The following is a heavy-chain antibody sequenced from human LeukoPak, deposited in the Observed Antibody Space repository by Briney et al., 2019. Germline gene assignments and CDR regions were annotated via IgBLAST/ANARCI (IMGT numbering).Heavy chain of an antibody. CDR1: GFTFSSYW. D-gene: IGHD3-10*01. CDR2: IKQDGSEK. Sequence: GGSLRLSCAASGFTFSSYWMSWVRQAPGKGLEWVANIKQDGSEKYYVDSVKGRFTISRDNAKNSLYLQMNSLRAEDTAVYYCASPGRPQQIAEYFQHWGQGTLVTVSS. V-gene: IGHV3-7*01. CDR3: ASPGRPQQIAEYFQH. J-gene: IGHJ1*01.